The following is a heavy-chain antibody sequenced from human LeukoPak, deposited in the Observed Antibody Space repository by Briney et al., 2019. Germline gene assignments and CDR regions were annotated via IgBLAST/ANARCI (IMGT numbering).Heavy chain of an antibody. D-gene: IGHD1-26*01. CDR2: ISFDGTNK. V-gene: IGHV3-30*01. CDR1: GFTFSGYA. Sequence: GGSLRLSCAASGFTFSGYAMNWVRQAPGKGLGWVGVISFDGTNKSYADSVKGRFTISRDNSKKTVYLQMNSLRVEDTAVYYCARNSAWALDHWGQGTLVSVSP. J-gene: IGHJ4*02. CDR3: ARNSAWALDH.